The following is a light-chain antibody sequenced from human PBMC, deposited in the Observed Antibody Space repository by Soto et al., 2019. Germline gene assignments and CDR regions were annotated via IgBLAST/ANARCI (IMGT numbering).Light chain of an antibody. CDR2: WAS. Sequence: DIVMTQSPDSLAVSLGERATINCKSSQSILFSSNNKNYLAWYQQRPGQPPKLLIYWASTRDSGVPDRFSGSGSVAEFTLTISSLQAEDVAVYFCQQYYSSSFTFGGGTKVEIK. V-gene: IGKV4-1*01. CDR3: QQYYSSSFT. CDR1: QSILFSSNNKNY. J-gene: IGKJ4*01.